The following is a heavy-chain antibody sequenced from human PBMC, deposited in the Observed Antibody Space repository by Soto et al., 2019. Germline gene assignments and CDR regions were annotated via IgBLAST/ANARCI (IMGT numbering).Heavy chain of an antibody. V-gene: IGHV1-8*01. CDR1: GYTLTRYD. J-gene: IGHJ4*02. Sequence: QVQLVQSGAEVKKPGASVKVSCKASGYTLTRYDINWVRQATGQGLEWMGWMNPNSGNTGYAQKFQGRVTMTRNTSISTAYMELSSLRSEDTAVYDCARVGYYYDSSGYYLSFDYWGQGTLVTVSS. CDR2: MNPNSGNT. CDR3: ARVGYYYDSSGYYLSFDY. D-gene: IGHD3-22*01.